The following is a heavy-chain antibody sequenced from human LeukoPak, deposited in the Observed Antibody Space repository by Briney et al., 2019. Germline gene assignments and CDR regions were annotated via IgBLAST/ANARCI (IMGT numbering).Heavy chain of an antibody. V-gene: IGHV1-18*01. D-gene: IGHD3-22*01. J-gene: IGHJ4*02. CDR1: GYTFTSYA. CDR2: ISAYNGNT. Sequence: ASVKVSCKASGYTFTSYAIHWVRQAPGQRLEWMGWISAYNGNTNYAQKLQGRVTMTTDTSTSTAYMELRSLRSDDTAVYYCARDTSSPHYYDSSGYEQYYFDYWGQGTLVTVSS. CDR3: ARDTSSPHYYDSSGYEQYYFDY.